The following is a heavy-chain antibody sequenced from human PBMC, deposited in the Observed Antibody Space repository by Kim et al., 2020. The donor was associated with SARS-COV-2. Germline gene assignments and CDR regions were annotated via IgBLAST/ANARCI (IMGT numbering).Heavy chain of an antibody. CDR2: ISSSSSYI. CDR3: ARGRDGYNAGVDY. CDR1: GFTFSSYS. D-gene: IGHD5-12*01. J-gene: IGHJ4*02. Sequence: GGSLRLSCAASGFTFSSYSMNWVRQAPGKGLEWVSSISSSSSYIYYADSVKGRFTISRDNAKNSLYLQMNSLRAEDTAVYYCARGRDGYNAGVDYWGQGTLVTVSS. V-gene: IGHV3-21*01.